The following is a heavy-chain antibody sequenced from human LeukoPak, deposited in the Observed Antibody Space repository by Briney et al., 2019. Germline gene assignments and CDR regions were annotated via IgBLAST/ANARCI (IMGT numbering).Heavy chain of an antibody. J-gene: IGHJ4*02. D-gene: IGHD2/OR15-2a*01. V-gene: IGHV3-21*04. CDR1: GFTFSSYS. CDR2: ISSSSSYI. Sequence: GGSLRLSCAASGFTFSSYSMNWVRQAPGKGLEWVSSISSSSSYIYYADSVKGRFTISRDNAKNSLYLQMNSLRAEDTAVYYCARDGEFGQNNYFDYWGQGTLVTVSS. CDR3: ARDGEFGQNNYFDY.